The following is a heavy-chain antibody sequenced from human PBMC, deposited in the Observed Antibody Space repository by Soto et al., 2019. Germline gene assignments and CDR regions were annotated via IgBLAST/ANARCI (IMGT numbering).Heavy chain of an antibody. V-gene: IGHV6-1*01. CDR2: TYYRSKWYN. D-gene: IGHD1-26*01. CDR1: GDSVSSNSAS. CDR3: ARGYPRYFDY. J-gene: IGHJ4*02. Sequence: PAQTLSLTCAISGDSVSSNSASWNLIRQSPSRGLEWLGRTYYRSKWYNDYAVSVKSRITINPDTSKDQFSLQLNSVTPEDTAVYYCARGYPRYFDYWGQGTLVTVSS.